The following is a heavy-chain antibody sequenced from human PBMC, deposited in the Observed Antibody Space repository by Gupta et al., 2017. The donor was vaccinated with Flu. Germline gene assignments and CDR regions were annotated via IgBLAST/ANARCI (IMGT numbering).Heavy chain of an antibody. D-gene: IGHD3-9*01. CDR2: VFHTGST. CDR1: VYSISSGYY. J-gene: IGHJ1*01. CDR3: ARGKSYEDNAWLFNKN. V-gene: IGHV4-38-2*01. Sequence: QVQLQQSGPGIVKPSETLSLTCAVSVYSISSGYYWGWIRHPPGKGLDWVGSVFHTGSTNTNPPLQSRVSVSVDTLKNYLSLTLASEKEDNKVVYYWARGKSYEDNAWLFNKNLGEGTL.